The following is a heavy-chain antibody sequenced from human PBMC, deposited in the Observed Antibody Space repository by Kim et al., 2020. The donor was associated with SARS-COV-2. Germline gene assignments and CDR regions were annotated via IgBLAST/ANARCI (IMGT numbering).Heavy chain of an antibody. Sequence: SVKVSCKASGGTFSSYAISWVRQAPGQGLEWMGGIIPIFGTANYAQKFQGRVTITADESTSTAYMELSSLRSEDTAVYYCARGEGDGYNFLNYYGMDVWGQGTTVTVSS. CDR3: ARGEGDGYNFLNYYGMDV. D-gene: IGHD5-12*01. V-gene: IGHV1-69*13. J-gene: IGHJ6*02. CDR2: IIPIFGTA. CDR1: GGTFSSYA.